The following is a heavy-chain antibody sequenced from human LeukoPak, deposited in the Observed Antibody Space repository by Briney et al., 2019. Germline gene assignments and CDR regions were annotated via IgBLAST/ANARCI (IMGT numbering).Heavy chain of an antibody. D-gene: IGHD4-17*01. CDR3: VRDLYGDYNCPGS. Sequence: GGSLRLSCAASGFTFSDYSMSWIRQTPGKGLEWVSYIRSSSYTNYADSVKGRFTISRDNAKNSLYLQMHSLRAEDTAVYYCVRDLYGDYNCPGSWGQGTLVTVSS. CDR2: IRSSSYT. V-gene: IGHV3-11*06. J-gene: IGHJ5*02. CDR1: GFTFSDYS.